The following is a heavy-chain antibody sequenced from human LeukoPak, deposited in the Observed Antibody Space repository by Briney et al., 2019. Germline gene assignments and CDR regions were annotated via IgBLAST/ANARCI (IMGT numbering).Heavy chain of an antibody. V-gene: IGHV4-38-2*02. Sequence: SETLSLTCTVSGYSISSGYYWGWIRQPPGKGLEWIGSIYHSGSTYYNPSLKSRVTISVDTSKNQFSLKLSSVTAADTAVYYCARDGSGITIFGVVTARYNWFDPWGQGTLVTVSS. CDR1: GYSISSGYY. J-gene: IGHJ5*02. D-gene: IGHD3-3*01. CDR2: IYHSGST. CDR3: ARDGSGITIFGVVTARYNWFDP.